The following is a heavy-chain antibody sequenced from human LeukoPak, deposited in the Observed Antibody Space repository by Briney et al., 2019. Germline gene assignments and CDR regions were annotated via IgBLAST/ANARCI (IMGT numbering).Heavy chain of an antibody. CDR3: ARVPLRDYYFDY. D-gene: IGHD3-16*02. CDR1: VFTFSDYY. V-gene: IGHV3-11*01. Sequence: GGALRLSCAASVFTFSDYYMSWIRQAPGKGLEWVSYISSNGRPIYYADSLKGLFTISRDNAKNSLYLQMNSLRAEDTAVYSCARVPLRDYYFDYWGQGTLVTASS. CDR2: ISSNGRPI. J-gene: IGHJ4*02.